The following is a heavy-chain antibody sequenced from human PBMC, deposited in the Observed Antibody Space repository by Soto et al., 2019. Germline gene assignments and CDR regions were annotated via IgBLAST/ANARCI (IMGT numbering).Heavy chain of an antibody. CDR3: AKDNGYSSGWYGTPYNWFDP. CDR1: GFTFSSYA. J-gene: IGHJ5*02. Sequence: GGSLRLSCAASGFTFSSYAMSWVRQAPGKGLEWVSAISGSGGSTYYADSVKGRFTISRDNSKNTLYLQMNSLRAEDTAVYYCAKDNGYSSGWYGTPYNWFDPWGQGTLVPVYS. D-gene: IGHD6-19*01. CDR2: ISGSGGST. V-gene: IGHV3-23*01.